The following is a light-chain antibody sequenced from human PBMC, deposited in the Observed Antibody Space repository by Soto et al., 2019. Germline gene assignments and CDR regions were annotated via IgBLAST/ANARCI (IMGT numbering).Light chain of an antibody. CDR2: RNN. CDR3: QSYDTSLSGSLVV. Sequence: QSVLTQPPSVSGAPGQRVTISCTGSSSNIGAGYDVNWYQQVPGTAPKLLIYRNNNRPSGVPDRFSASKSGTSASLAITGLQAEDEADYFCQSYDTSLSGSLVVFGGGTKLTVL. CDR1: SSNIGAGYD. J-gene: IGLJ2*01. V-gene: IGLV1-40*01.